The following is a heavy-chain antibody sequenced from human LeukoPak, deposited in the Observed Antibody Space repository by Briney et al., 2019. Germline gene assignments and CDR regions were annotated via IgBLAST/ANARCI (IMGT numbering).Heavy chain of an antibody. D-gene: IGHD3-10*01. CDR1: GFTFSLYW. Sequence: PGGSLRVSCAASGFTFSLYWMHWVRQAPGKGVVWVSRISSDGSITGYADSVKGRFTISRDNAKNTLYLQMNSLRAEDTAVYYCARHLNYYLDYWGQGTLVTVSS. CDR3: ARHLNYYLDY. V-gene: IGHV3-74*01. CDR2: ISSDGSIT. J-gene: IGHJ4*02.